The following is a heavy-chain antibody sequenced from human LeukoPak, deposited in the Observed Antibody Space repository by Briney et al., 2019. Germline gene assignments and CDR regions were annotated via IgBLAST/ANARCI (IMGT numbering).Heavy chain of an antibody. D-gene: IGHD6-13*01. V-gene: IGHV4-4*09. CDR3: ARLTAASFGYYYYYYMDV. Sequence: SETLSRTCTVCGGSISSYYWSWLRQPPGKGLEWIGYIYTSGSTNYNPSLKSRVTISVDTSKNQFSLKLSSVTAADTAVYYCARLTAASFGYYYYYYMDVWGKGTTVTVSS. CDR2: IYTSGST. J-gene: IGHJ6*03. CDR1: GGSISSYY.